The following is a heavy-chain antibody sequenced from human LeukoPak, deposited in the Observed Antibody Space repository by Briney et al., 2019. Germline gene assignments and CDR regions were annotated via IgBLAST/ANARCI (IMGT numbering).Heavy chain of an antibody. J-gene: IGHJ4*02. CDR3: AKSRSSEARAGSNY. CDR2: ISGSGDST. V-gene: IGHV3-23*01. Sequence: GGSLRLSCAASGFTFSNYAMSWVRQAPGKGLEWVSGISGSGDSTYYADSVKGRFTISRDNSKNTLYLQLNSLRAEDTAVYYCAKSRSSEARAGSNYWGQGTLVTVSS. CDR1: GFTFSNYA. D-gene: IGHD6-6*01.